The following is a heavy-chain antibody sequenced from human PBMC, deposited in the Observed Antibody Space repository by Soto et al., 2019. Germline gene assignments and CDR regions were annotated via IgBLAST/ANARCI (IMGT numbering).Heavy chain of an antibody. V-gene: IGHV3-13*01. CDR3: ARTSYYYDSSGYYSPARYGMDV. CDR2: IGTAGDT. Sequence: GESLKISCAASGFTFSSYDMHWVRQATGKGLEWVSAIGTAGDTYYPGSVKGRFTISRENAKNSLYLQMNSLRAEDTAVYYCARTSYYYDSSGYYSPARYGMDVWGQGTTVTVSS. D-gene: IGHD3-22*01. J-gene: IGHJ6*02. CDR1: GFTFSSYD.